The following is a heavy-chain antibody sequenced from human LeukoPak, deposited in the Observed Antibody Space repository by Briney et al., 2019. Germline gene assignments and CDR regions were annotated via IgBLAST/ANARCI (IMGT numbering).Heavy chain of an antibody. V-gene: IGHV3-21*01. CDR2: ISYSSSYI. D-gene: IGHD7-27*01. CDR3: ARDPTWGSD. Sequence: PGGSLRLSCAASGFTFSSYSMNWVRQAPGKGLEWVSSISYSSSYIYYADSLKGRFTISRDNAKNSLYLQMNSLRAEDTAVYYCARDPTWGSDWGQGTLVTVSS. CDR1: GFTFSSYS. J-gene: IGHJ4*02.